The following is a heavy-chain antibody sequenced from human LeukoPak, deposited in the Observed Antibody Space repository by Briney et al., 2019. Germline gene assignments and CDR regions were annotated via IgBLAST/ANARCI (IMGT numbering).Heavy chain of an antibody. CDR2: ISYDGSNK. CDR1: GFTFSSYA. J-gene: IGHJ4*02. V-gene: IGHV3-30-3*01. D-gene: IGHD3-22*01. Sequence: PGGSLRLSCAASGFTFSSYAMHWVRQAPGKGLEWVAVISYDGSNKYYAGSVKGRFTISRDNSKSTLYLEMNILRAEDTAVYYCARTRYYESSSHYRYFDYWGQGTLVTVSS. CDR3: ARTRYYESSSHYRYFDY.